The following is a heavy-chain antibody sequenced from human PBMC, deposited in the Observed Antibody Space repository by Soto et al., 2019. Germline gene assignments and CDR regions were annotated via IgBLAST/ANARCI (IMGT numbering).Heavy chain of an antibody. J-gene: IGHJ2*01. CDR3: ARGVDGSSGWYSVYYWYFDL. CDR2: ISSSSSTI. D-gene: IGHD6-19*01. CDR1: GFTFSSYS. V-gene: IGHV3-48*02. Sequence: GGSLRLSCAASGFTFSSYSMNWVRQAPGKGLEWVSYISSSSSTIYYADSVKGRFTISRDNAKNSLYLQMNSLRDEDTAVYYCARGVDGSSGWYSVYYWYFDLWGRGTLVTVSS.